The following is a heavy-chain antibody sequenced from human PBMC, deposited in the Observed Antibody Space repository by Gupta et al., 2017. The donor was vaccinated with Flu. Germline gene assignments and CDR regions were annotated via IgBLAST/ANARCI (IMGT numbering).Heavy chain of an antibody. J-gene: IGHJ4*02. CDR2: INHDGKII. CDR1: GFMYGSHV. D-gene: IGHD3-9*01. CDR3: VRDYDWAFDY. V-gene: IGHV3-48*03. Sequence: EVQLVESGGALTQPGGSLKLSCAASGFMYGSHVMHWIRQAPGKGLEWISRINHDGKIISYADSVKGRFTISRDNADKSLWLQMNSLRVEDTAVYYCVRDYDWAFDYWGQGTPVTVS.